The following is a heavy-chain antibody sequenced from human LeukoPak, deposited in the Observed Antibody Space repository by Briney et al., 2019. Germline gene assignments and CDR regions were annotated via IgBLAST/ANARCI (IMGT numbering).Heavy chain of an antibody. V-gene: IGHV4-34*01. CDR2: INHSGST. CDR3: ASEKDYDILTGYYNDDY. CDR1: GGSFSGYY. Sequence: PSETLSLTCAVYGGSFSGYYWSWIRQPPGKGLEWIGEINHSGSTNYNPFLKSRVTISVDTSKNQFSLKLSSVTAADTAVYYCASEKDYDILTGYYNDDYWGQGTLVTVSS. J-gene: IGHJ4*02. D-gene: IGHD3-9*01.